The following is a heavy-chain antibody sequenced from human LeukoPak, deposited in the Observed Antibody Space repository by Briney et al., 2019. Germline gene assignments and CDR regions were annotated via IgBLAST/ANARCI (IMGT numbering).Heavy chain of an antibody. CDR1: GGSISSGSYY. D-gene: IGHD3-22*01. J-gene: IGHJ4*02. CDR3: AREKGPLTRITWGGFYDSSGLDY. CDR2: IYTSGST. V-gene: IGHV4-61*02. Sequence: SETLSLTCTVSGGSISSGSYYWSWIRQPAGKGLEWIGRIYTSGSTNYNPSLKSRVTISVDTSKNQFSLKLSSVTAADTAVYYCAREKGPLTRITWGGFYDSSGLDYWGQGTLVTVSS.